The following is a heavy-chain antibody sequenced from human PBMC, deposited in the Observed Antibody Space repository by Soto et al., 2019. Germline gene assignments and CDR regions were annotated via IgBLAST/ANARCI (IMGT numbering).Heavy chain of an antibody. D-gene: IGHD6-13*01. Sequence: QITLKESGPTLVKPTQTLTLTCTFSGFSFTTDGMGVGWIRQPPGKALEWLALIYWDDDKRYSPSLKSRLTITKSASRNQVVLTLTNMAPADTATYYCAPLYWAASGTRYYFDSWGQGTLVTVSS. CDR2: IYWDDDK. V-gene: IGHV2-5*02. CDR3: APLYWAASGTRYYFDS. CDR1: GFSFTTDGMG. J-gene: IGHJ4*02.